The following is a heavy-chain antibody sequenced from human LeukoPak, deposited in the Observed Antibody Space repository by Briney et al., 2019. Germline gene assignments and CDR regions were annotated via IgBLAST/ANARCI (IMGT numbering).Heavy chain of an antibody. Sequence: SVKLSCKVSGYSFTAFHVTCVGQAAGPGLEWMGRINSKVGGINLATKFPGRVTLTRDTSINTAYMELSGLSSDDTTIYYCLTDSIYRLYYFDFWGQGTLVTVSS. CDR3: LTDSIYRLYYFDF. J-gene: IGHJ4*02. D-gene: IGHD5/OR15-5a*01. V-gene: IGHV1-2*06. CDR1: GYSFTAFH. CDR2: INSKVGGI.